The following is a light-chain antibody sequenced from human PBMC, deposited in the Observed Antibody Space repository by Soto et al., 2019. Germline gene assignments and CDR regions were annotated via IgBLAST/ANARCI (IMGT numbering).Light chain of an antibody. CDR1: QRISNW. CDR2: DAS. J-gene: IGKJ1*01. Sequence: DIQMTQSPSTLSASVGDRVTITCRASQRISNWLAWYQQKAGKAPKLLIYDASSLKSGVPSRFSGSGSGTEFTLTISSLQPEDFATYYCQQSYSSPPTFGQGTKVDIK. CDR3: QQSYSSPPT. V-gene: IGKV1-5*01.